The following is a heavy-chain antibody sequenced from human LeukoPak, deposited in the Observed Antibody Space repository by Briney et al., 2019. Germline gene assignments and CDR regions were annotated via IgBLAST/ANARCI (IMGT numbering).Heavy chain of an antibody. CDR2: IYPGDADT. J-gene: IGHJ4*02. Sequence: GEPLNTSGKGPGSRSTSYWIGWVRQMPGKGREWMGIIYPGDADTRYSPSFQGQVTISADKSISTAYLQWSSLKASDTAMYYCARGGFEYGSYYFDYWGQGTLVTVSS. CDR1: GSRSTSYW. D-gene: IGHD3-16*01. V-gene: IGHV5-51*01. CDR3: ARGGFEYGSYYFDY.